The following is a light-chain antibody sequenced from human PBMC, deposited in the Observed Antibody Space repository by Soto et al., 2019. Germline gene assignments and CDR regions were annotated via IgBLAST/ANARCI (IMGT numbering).Light chain of an antibody. CDR3: SSYTYSSTLYV. CDR1: SSDVGGYSY. J-gene: IGLJ1*01. V-gene: IGLV2-14*01. Sequence: QSALTQPASVSGSPGQSITISCTGTSSDVGGYSYVSWYQQHPGKAPKLMIYDVNNRPSGVSNRFSGSKSGNTASLTISGLQAEDEADYYCSSYTYSSTLYVFGGGTKLTVL. CDR2: DVN.